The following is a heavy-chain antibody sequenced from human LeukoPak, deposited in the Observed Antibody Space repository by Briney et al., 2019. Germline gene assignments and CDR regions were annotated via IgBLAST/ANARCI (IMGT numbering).Heavy chain of an antibody. CDR1: GGSISSYY. CDR2: IYYSGST. Sequence: SETLSLTCTVSGGSISSYYWSWIRQPPGKGLEWIGYIYYSGSTNYNPSLKSRVTISVDTSKNQFSLKLSSVTAADTAVYYCARHKAVAAFFDYWGQGTLVTVSS. D-gene: IGHD6-19*01. V-gene: IGHV4-59*08. J-gene: IGHJ4*02. CDR3: ARHKAVAAFFDY.